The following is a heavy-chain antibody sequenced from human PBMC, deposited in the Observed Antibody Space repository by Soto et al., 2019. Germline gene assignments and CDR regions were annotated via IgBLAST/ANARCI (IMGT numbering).Heavy chain of an antibody. D-gene: IGHD4-17*01. J-gene: IGHJ6*02. CDR1: GGSISSSSYY. Sequence: PSETLSLTCTVSGGSISSSSYYWGWIRQPPGKGLEWIGSIYYSGSTYYNPSLKSRVTISVDTSKNQFSLKLSSVTAADTAVYYCARGKTTVTTHGMDVWGQGTTGTVSS. V-gene: IGHV4-39*01. CDR3: ARGKTTVTTHGMDV. CDR2: IYYSGST.